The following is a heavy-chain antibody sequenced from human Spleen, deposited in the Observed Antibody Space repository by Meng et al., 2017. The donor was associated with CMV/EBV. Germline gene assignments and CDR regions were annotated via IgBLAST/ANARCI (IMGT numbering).Heavy chain of an antibody. CDR2: ISRSNSI. J-gene: IGHJ6*02. CDR3: AHSNSYYYYGMDV. CDR1: GFTFNVYS. V-gene: IGHV3-69-1*02. D-gene: IGHD4-11*01. Sequence: GESLKISCAASGFTFNVYSINWVRQAPGRGLEWISYISRSNSIYYADSVKGRFTISRDNAKNSLYLQMNSLRVEDTAVYYCAHSNSYYYYGMDVWGQGTTVTVSS.